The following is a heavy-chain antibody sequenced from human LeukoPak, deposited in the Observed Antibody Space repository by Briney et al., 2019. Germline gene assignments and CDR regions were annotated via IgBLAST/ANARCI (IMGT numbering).Heavy chain of an antibody. V-gene: IGHV3-21*01. J-gene: IGHJ4*02. D-gene: IGHD3-22*01. CDR2: ISSSSLYI. CDR1: GFTLSTYS. CDR3: ARGFHRYNYDSGAYSVY. Sequence: GGSLRLSCAASGFTLSTYSLNWVRQAPGKGLEWVSSISSSSLYIYYADSVKGRFTISRDNAKNSLYLQMNSLRAEDTAVYYCARGFHRYNYDSGAYSVYWGQGTLVTVSS.